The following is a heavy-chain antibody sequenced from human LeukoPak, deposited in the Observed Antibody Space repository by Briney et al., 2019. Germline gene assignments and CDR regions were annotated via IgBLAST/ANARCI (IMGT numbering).Heavy chain of an antibody. CDR3: ARDPEDNWFDP. CDR1: GFTFSSYA. CDR2: ISSSSSYI. D-gene: IGHD1-14*01. Sequence: GGSLRLSCAASGFTFSSYAMSWVRQAPGKGLEWVSSISSSSSYIYYADSVKGRFTISRDNAKNSLYLQMNSLRAEDTAVYYCARDPEDNWFDPWGQGTLVTVSS. V-gene: IGHV3-21*01. J-gene: IGHJ5*02.